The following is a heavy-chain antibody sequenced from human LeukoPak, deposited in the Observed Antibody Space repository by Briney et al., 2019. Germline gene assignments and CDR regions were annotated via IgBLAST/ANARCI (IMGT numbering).Heavy chain of an antibody. CDR1: GGTFSSYA. Sequence: SVKVSCKASGGTFSSYAISWVRQAPGQGLEWMGGIIPIFGTANYAQKFQGRVTITADKSTSTAYMELSSLRSEGTAVYYCARDALRLGELSLSFDYWGQGTLVTVSS. CDR2: IIPIFGTA. D-gene: IGHD3-16*02. J-gene: IGHJ4*02. CDR3: ARDALRLGELSLSFDY. V-gene: IGHV1-69*06.